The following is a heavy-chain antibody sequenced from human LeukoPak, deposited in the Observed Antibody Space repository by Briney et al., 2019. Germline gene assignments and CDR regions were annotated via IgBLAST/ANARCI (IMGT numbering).Heavy chain of an antibody. J-gene: IGHJ4*02. CDR1: GFVFGHSW. V-gene: IGHV3-7*03. CDR3: VRDRGYSTFDY. CDR2: INLDGSEI. D-gene: IGHD3-22*01. Sequence: PGGSLRLSCEASGFVFGHSWMSWVSQAPGKGLEWVANINLDGSEINYLDSLTGRLTISRDNAKDSLYLQMNGLRAEDTAVYFCVRDRGYSTFDYWGQGTLVTVSS.